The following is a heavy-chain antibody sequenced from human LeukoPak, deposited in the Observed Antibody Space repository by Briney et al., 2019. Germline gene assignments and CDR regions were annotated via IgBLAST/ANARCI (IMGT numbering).Heavy chain of an antibody. V-gene: IGHV4-59*08. Sequence: PSETLSLTCTVSGGFISSYYWSWIRQPPGKGLEWIGYIYYSGSTNYNPSLKSRVTISVDTSKNQFSLKLSSVTAADTAVYYCARIVVVPAAMRMGYYYYYYGMDVWGQGTTVTVSS. J-gene: IGHJ6*02. CDR3: ARIVVVPAAMRMGYYYYYYGMDV. CDR1: GGFISSYY. CDR2: IYYSGST. D-gene: IGHD2-2*01.